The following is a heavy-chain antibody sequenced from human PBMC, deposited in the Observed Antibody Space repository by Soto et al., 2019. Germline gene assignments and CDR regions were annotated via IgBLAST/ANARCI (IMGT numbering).Heavy chain of an antibody. D-gene: IGHD2-2*01. V-gene: IGHV1-69*01. CDR2: IIPLFNAT. CDR1: GGIFKNFD. Sequence: QVQLVQSGSEVKRPGSSVKVSCKTAGGIFKNFDIGWVRQSPGQGLEWMGEIIPLFNATNYAQKFRGRVTVTADESTRTAYMELIRLTYDDTAVYFCAINAERNAQKFDFWGQGTLVTVSS. J-gene: IGHJ4*02. CDR3: AINAERNAQKFDF.